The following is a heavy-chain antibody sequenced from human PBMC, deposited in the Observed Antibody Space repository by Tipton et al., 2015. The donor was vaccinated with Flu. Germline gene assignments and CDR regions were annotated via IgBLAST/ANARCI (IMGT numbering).Heavy chain of an antibody. D-gene: IGHD3-10*01. Sequence: SLRLSCTASGFTFGDYAMSWVRQAPGKGLGWVGFIRSKAYGGTTEYAASVKGRFTISRDDSKSIAYLQMNSLKTEDTAVYDCTRGGLFFDIWGQGTMVTVSS. CDR2: IRSKAYGGTT. V-gene: IGHV3-49*04. CDR1: GFTFGDYA. CDR3: TRGGLFFDI. J-gene: IGHJ3*02.